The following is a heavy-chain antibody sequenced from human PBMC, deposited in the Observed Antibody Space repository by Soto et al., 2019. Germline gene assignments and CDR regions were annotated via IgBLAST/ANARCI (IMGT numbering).Heavy chain of an antibody. V-gene: IGHV4-4*07. D-gene: IGHD5-18*01. CDR3: ARITDTAMGNWFDP. CDR1: GGFINTFY. Sequence: PSETLSLTCTVSGGFINTFYWSWVRQPAGKGLEWIGRIFSSGSTSFNPSLESRVAMSVDTSKNHFSLKLSSVTAADTAVYYCARITDTAMGNWFDPWGQGTLVTVSS. CDR2: IFSSGST. J-gene: IGHJ5*02.